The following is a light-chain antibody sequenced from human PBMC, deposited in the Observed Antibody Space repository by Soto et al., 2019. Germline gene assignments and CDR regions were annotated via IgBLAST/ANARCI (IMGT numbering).Light chain of an antibody. V-gene: IGLV2-14*01. CDR2: EVT. CDR1: SSDVGGYNF. CDR3: GSYTSSTTWV. J-gene: IGLJ3*02. Sequence: QSVLTQPASVSGSPGQSITISCTGTSSDVGGYNFVSWYQQHPGTAPKLIISEVTNRPSGVSTRFAGSKSGNTASLTISRLQAEDEGNYYCGSYTSSTTWVFGGGTKLTVL.